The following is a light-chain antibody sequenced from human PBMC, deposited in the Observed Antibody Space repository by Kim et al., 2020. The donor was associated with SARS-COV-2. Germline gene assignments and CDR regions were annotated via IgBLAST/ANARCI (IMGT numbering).Light chain of an antibody. Sequence: SATINCKSSQIVLYRCKNKSYLAWYQQKPGQPPKLLIYWASTRESGVPDRFSGSGSGTDFTLTISSLQAEDVAVYYCQQYYSTPHTFGKGTKLEI. J-gene: IGKJ2*01. CDR1: QIVLYRCKNKSY. V-gene: IGKV4-1*01. CDR3: QQYYSTPHT. CDR2: WAS.